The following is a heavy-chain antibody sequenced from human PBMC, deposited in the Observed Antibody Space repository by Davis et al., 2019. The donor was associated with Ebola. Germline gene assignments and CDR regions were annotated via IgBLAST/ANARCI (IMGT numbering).Heavy chain of an antibody. D-gene: IGHD2-8*01. CDR1: GFTFSSYW. V-gene: IGHV3-7*03. Sequence: GESLKISCAASGFTFSSYWMSWVRQAPGKGLEWVANIKQDGSEKYYVDSVKGRFTISRDNAKNSLYLQMNSLRAEDTAVYYCARDNVRGGLDYWGQGTLVTVSS. CDR2: IKQDGSEK. CDR3: ARDNVRGGLDY. J-gene: IGHJ4*02.